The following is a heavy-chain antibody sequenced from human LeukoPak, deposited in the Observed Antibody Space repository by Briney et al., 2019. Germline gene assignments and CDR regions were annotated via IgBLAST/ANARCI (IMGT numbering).Heavy chain of an antibody. J-gene: IGHJ1*01. CDR3: ASRSGYPPTVLLVPFQH. V-gene: IGHV1-69*13. D-gene: IGHD5-12*01. Sequence: GASVTVSCKASGGTFSSYAISWVRQAPGQGLEWMGGIIPIFGTANYAQKFQGRVTITADESTSTAYMELSSLRSEDTAVYYCASRSGYPPTVLLVPFQHWGQGTLVTVSS. CDR2: IIPIFGTA. CDR1: GGTFSSYA.